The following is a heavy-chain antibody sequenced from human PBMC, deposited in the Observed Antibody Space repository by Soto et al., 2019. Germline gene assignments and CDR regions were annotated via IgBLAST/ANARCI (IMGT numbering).Heavy chain of an antibody. D-gene: IGHD1-1*01. CDR1: GFTFSNFA. CDR3: AKGTTWLQLGQLDS. Sequence: EVQLLESGGHLVQPGESLRLSCAASGFTFSNFAMSWVRQAPGKGLEWVSGLSGSGDRTYYADPVKGRFIVSRDNSKDTLYLQISNLSVEDTAMYYCAKGTTWLQLGQLDSWGQGILVTVSS. J-gene: IGHJ4*02. CDR2: LSGSGDRT. V-gene: IGHV3-23*01.